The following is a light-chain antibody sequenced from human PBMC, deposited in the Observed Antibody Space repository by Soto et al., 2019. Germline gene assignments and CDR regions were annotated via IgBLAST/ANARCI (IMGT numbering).Light chain of an antibody. CDR1: QSVDSY. V-gene: IGKV3-11*01. CDR3: QQRDSWPIT. CDR2: GAS. J-gene: IGKJ5*01. Sequence: IVMTQSPSSLSLSPGESGTLSCRASQSVDSYLVWYQQKPGQAPRLLIFGASNRATGIPARFSGSGSGTDFTLTINSLEPDDFAVYYCQQRDSWPITFGQGTRLE.